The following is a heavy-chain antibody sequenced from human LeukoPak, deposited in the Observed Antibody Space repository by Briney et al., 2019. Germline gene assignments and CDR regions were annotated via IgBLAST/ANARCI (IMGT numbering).Heavy chain of an antibody. V-gene: IGHV1-8*01. CDR2: MNPNSGKT. CDR1: GYTFTNYD. J-gene: IGHJ4*02. CDR3: ARGSRSGDH. Sequence: ASVKVSCKTSGYTFTNYDINWVRQATGQGLEWMGWMNPNSGKTGYAQRFQGRVIMTRDLSTTTAYMELSSLGFEDTAIYFCARGSRSGDHWGQGTQVTVSS. D-gene: IGHD3-10*01.